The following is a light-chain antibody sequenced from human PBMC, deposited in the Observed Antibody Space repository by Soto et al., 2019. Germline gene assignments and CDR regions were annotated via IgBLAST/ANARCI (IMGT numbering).Light chain of an antibody. CDR3: QQYYTTPTWT. CDR1: QSVLYSSNNNNY. Sequence: DIVMTQSPDSLAVSLGERATINCKSSQSVLYSSNNNNYLAWYQQKPGQPPKLLIYWASTRESGVPDRFSGSGSGTDFTLTINSLQAEDVAVYYCQQYYTTPTWTFGQGTKVEVK. V-gene: IGKV4-1*01. CDR2: WAS. J-gene: IGKJ1*01.